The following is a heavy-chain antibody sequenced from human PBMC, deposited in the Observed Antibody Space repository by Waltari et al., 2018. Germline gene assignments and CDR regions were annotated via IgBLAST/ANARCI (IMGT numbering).Heavy chain of an antibody. D-gene: IGHD2-15*01. CDR1: GASINTNYN. Sequence: QLQLQESGPGLVKPSETLSLPCTVSGASINTNYNWGWFRQPPGEGLEWMGNMQYRGSSFYNPSLKSRVTISLDTSKNQFSLRLSSVGAADTAVYFCGRIAFGDDGGYVQYWGQGTLVTVSS. V-gene: IGHV4-39*01. J-gene: IGHJ1*01. CDR2: MQYRGSS. CDR3: GRIAFGDDGGYVQY.